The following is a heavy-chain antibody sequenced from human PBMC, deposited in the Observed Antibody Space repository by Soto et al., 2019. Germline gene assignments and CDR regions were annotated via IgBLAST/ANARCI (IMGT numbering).Heavy chain of an antibody. J-gene: IGHJ4*02. CDR3: ARELGGTTVNTLFEH. CDR1: GYTFTRYY. V-gene: IGHV1-46*01. CDR2: VNPSGDNT. D-gene: IGHD4-17*01. Sequence: QVQLVQSGAEVKKPGASVKVSCKASGYTFTRYYIHWVRQAPGQGLEWMGIVNPSGDNTNYAQKLRGRVTRTRDTAPNTVHMEMSSLRSEDRAVDFCARELGGTTVNTLFEHWGQGTVVTGSS.